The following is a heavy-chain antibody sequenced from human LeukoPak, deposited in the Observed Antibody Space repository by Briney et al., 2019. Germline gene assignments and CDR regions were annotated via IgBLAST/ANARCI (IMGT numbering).Heavy chain of an antibody. CDR2: ISGSGGAT. D-gene: IGHD3-10*01. CDR3: AKGAYYHGSGRYFDY. V-gene: IGHV3-23*01. Sequence: PGRSLRLSCAASGFTFSSYAMNWVRQAPGKGLEWVSAISGSGGATYYADSVKGRFTMSRDNSKNTLYLQMNSLRAEDTAVYYCAKGAYYHGSGRYFDYWGPGTLVTVSS. J-gene: IGHJ4*02. CDR1: GFTFSSYA.